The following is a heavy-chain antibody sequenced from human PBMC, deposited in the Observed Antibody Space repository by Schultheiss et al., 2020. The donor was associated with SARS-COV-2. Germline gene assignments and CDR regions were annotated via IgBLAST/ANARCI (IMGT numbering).Heavy chain of an antibody. D-gene: IGHD4-17*01. CDR2: IGCSGGST. J-gene: IGHJ4*02. CDR1: GFTFSSYA. Sequence: GGSLRLSCAASGFTFSSYAMSWVRQAPGKGLEWVSAIGCSGGSTYYADSVKGRFTISRDNSKDTLYLQMNSLRAEETDVNYCAKDPQGYGENDNIDYWGQGALVTVAS. V-gene: IGHV3-23*01. CDR3: AKDPQGYGENDNIDY.